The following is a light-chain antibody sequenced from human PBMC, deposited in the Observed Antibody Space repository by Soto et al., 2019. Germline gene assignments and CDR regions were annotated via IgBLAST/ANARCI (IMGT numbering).Light chain of an antibody. CDR1: GAHSTYP. V-gene: IGLV4-69*01. Sequence: QLVLSQSPSASASLGDSVKRTCTRSGAHSTYPIAWHQQQPEKSPRLLMKFNSDGSHTKGDGIPDRFSGSTSGSERYLTISNLQSEDEADYYCQTWGTGGVFGGGTKLTVL. CDR3: QTWGTGGV. CDR2: FNSDGSH. J-gene: IGLJ3*02.